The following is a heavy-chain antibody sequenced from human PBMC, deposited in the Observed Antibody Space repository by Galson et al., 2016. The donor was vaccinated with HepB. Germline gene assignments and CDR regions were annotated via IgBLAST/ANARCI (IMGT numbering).Heavy chain of an antibody. CDR3: ARATRYFDWRYQYGMDV. D-gene: IGHD3-9*01. V-gene: IGHV3-53*01. J-gene: IGHJ6*04. CDR2: ISSGGYT. Sequence: SLRLSCAASGFSVSGDYMSWVRQALGKGLEWVAVISSGGYTYYAQSVKGRLTISRDNSKNTLYLQMNRLRAEDTAVYYCARATRYFDWRYQYGMDVWGKGTTVTVSS. CDR1: GFSVSGDY.